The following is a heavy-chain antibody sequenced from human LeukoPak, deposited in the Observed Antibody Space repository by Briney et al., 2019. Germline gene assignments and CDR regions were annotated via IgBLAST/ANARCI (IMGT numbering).Heavy chain of an antibody. Sequence: SETLSLTCTVPGGSINNYYWSWIRQPAGKGLEWIGRIYTRGSTNYNPSLKSRVTMSVDTSKNQFSLKLSSVTAADTAVYYCARGRYCSADICSGGDAFDIWGQGTMVSVSS. V-gene: IGHV4-4*07. CDR3: ARGRYCSADICSGGDAFDI. CDR1: GGSINNYY. CDR2: IYTRGST. J-gene: IGHJ3*02. D-gene: IGHD2-15*01.